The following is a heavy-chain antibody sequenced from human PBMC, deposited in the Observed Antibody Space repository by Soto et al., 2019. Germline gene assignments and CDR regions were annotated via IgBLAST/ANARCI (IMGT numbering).Heavy chain of an antibody. CDR1: GFIFSSYS. CDR3: ARDTSGTGYFDY. D-gene: IGHD1-26*01. Sequence: SLRLSCAASGFIFSSYSMHWVRQAPGKGLEWVAVISYDGSNKYYADSVKGRFTISRDNSKNTLYLQMNSLRAEDTAVYYCARDTSGTGYFDYWGQGTLVTVSS. CDR2: ISYDGSNK. V-gene: IGHV3-30-3*01. J-gene: IGHJ4*02.